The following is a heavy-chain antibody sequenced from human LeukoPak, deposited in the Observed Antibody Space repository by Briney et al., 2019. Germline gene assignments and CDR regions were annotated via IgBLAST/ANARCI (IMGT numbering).Heavy chain of an antibody. CDR1: GFTFSSYA. CDR2: IVASYEGT. J-gene: IGHJ5*02. V-gene: IGHV3-23*01. D-gene: IGHD3/OR15-3a*01. Sequence: PGGSLRLSCAASGFTFSSYAMMWVRQAPGKGLERVSTIVASYEGTFYANSVKGRFTISRDNSKSTLSLQMNSLRAEDTAVYYCAKGKAGGLVDLFDPWGQGTLVTVSS. CDR3: AKGKAGGLVDLFDP.